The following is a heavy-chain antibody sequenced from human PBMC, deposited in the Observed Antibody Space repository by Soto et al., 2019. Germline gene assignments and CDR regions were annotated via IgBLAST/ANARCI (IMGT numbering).Heavy chain of an antibody. CDR1: GYTFTSYA. V-gene: IGHV1-3*01. Sequence: ASVKVSCKASGYTFTSYAMHWVRQAPGQRLEWMGWINAGNGNTKYSQKFQGRVTITRDTSASTAYMELSSLRSEDTAVYYCAIGPRPSELLWPARGYYWGQGTLVTVSS. D-gene: IGHD3-10*01. CDR2: INAGNGNT. J-gene: IGHJ4*02. CDR3: AIGPRPSELLWPARGYY.